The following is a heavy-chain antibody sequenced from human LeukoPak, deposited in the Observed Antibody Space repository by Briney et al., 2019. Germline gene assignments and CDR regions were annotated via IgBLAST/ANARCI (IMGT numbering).Heavy chain of an antibody. CDR3: ARRGTYAFDV. J-gene: IGHJ3*01. D-gene: IGHD3-16*01. Sequence: GQTLQISFKSYGFSFTSYWIGWVRQMPGKGLEWMGIIHPVYSHTRYSPPFQGQVSISADKSISTAYLQWSRLKASDTAMYYCARRGTYAFDVWGQGALVTVSS. CDR1: GFSFTSYW. V-gene: IGHV5-51*01. CDR2: IHPVYSHT.